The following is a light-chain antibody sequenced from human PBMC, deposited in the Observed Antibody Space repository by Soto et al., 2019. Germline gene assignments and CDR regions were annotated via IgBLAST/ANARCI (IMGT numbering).Light chain of an antibody. CDR2: DTS. Sequence: EIVLTQSPATLSLSPGKRATLSCRASQSVSNFLAWYQQNPGQAPRLLIYDTSNRAPGLPARFSGRGSGTDFTLTINNREPEDSATYYCLQDINYPWTFGQGTKWIS. V-gene: IGKV3-11*01. CDR1: QSVSNF. CDR3: LQDINYPWT. J-gene: IGKJ1*01.